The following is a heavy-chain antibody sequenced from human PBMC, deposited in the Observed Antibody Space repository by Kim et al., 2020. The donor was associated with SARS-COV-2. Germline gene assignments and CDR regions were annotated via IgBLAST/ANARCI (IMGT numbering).Heavy chain of an antibody. CDR2: IYYSGST. J-gene: IGHJ4*02. CDR1: GGSVSSGSYY. D-gene: IGHD3-22*01. V-gene: IGHV4-61*01. CDR3: ARDGAIDYYDSSGYLFDY. Sequence: SETLSLTCTVSGGSVSSGSYYWSWIRQPPGKGLEWIGYIYYSGSTNYNPSLKSRVTISVDTSKNQFSLKLSSVTAADTAVYYCARDGAIDYYDSSGYLFDYWGQGTLVTVSS.